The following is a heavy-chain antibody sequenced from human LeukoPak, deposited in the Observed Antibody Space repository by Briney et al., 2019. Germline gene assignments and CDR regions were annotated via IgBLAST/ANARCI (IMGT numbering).Heavy chain of an antibody. V-gene: IGHV4-34*01. Sequence: SETLSLTCAVYGGSFSGYYWSWIRQPPGKGLEWIGEINHSGSTNYNPSLKSRVTISVDTSKNQFSLKLSSVTAADTAVYYCARGPYYGSGASRFDPWGQGTLVTVSS. D-gene: IGHD3-10*01. J-gene: IGHJ5*02. CDR3: ARGPYYGSGASRFDP. CDR1: GGSFSGYY. CDR2: INHSGST.